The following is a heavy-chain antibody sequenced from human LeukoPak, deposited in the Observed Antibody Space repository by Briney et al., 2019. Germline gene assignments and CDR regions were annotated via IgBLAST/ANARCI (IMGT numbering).Heavy chain of an antibody. J-gene: IGHJ4*02. CDR2: TYHSGST. CDR1: GGSISSGGYS. V-gene: IGHV4-30-2*01. D-gene: IGHD5-18*01. Sequence: TLSLTCAVSGGSISSGGYSWSWIRQPPGKGLEWIGYTYHSGSTYYNPSLKSRVTISVDRSKNQFSLKLSSVTAADTAVYYCASGGYSFDYWGQGTLVTVSS. CDR3: ASGGYSFDY.